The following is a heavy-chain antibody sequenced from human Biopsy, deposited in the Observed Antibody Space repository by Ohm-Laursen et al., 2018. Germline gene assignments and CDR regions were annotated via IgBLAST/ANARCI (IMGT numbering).Heavy chain of an antibody. CDR1: GFTFSSYA. Sequence: SLRLSCAASGFTFSSYAMHWVRQAPGKGLEWVAVISYDGSGEYYADSLQGRFIISRDNPKNTVDLQMNSLRAEDTAVYFCARDGKRWDYSTYFSWHFDLWGRGTLVTVPS. CDR2: ISYDGSGE. V-gene: IGHV3-30*03. CDR3: ARDGKRWDYSTYFSWHFDL. J-gene: IGHJ2*01. D-gene: IGHD4-11*01.